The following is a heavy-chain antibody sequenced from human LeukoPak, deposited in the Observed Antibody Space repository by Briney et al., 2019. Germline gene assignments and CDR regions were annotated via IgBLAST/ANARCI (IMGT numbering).Heavy chain of an antibody. Sequence: PSETLSLTCTVSGGSISSIGYYWGWIRQPPRKGLEWIGTICYSGSTYYSPSLKSRVTISVDTSKNQFSLKVSSVTAADTAIYYCARHVQITVSAQTRLDFWGQGTLVTVSS. CDR1: GGSISSIGYY. D-gene: IGHD4-17*01. CDR3: ARHVQITVSAQTRLDF. J-gene: IGHJ4*02. V-gene: IGHV4-39*01. CDR2: ICYSGST.